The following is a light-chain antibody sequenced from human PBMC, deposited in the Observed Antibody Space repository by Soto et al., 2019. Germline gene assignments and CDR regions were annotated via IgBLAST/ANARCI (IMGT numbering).Light chain of an antibody. CDR2: GAS. Sequence: EIVMTQSPATLSVSPGERATLSCRASQSVSSNLAWYQQKPGQAPRLLIYGASTRATGVPAGFSGSGSGTEFTLTISSLQSEDFAVYYCQQYSDWPLSFGGGTKVEIK. V-gene: IGKV3-15*01. J-gene: IGKJ4*01. CDR1: QSVSSN. CDR3: QQYSDWPLS.